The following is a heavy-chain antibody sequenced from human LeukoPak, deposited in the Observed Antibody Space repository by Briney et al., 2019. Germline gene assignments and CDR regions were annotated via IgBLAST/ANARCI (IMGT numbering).Heavy chain of an antibody. J-gene: IGHJ4*02. Sequence: SETLSLTCTVSGVSSSSSYWSWIRQPPGKGLEWIGYIFYTGDSNHNPSFKSRVSISLDTSKDQISLKLSSVTAADTAVYYCARHRVASPLDSWGQGTLVTVSS. CDR2: IFYTGDS. D-gene: IGHD2-21*01. V-gene: IGHV4-59*08. CDR1: GVSSSSSY. CDR3: ARHRVASPLDS.